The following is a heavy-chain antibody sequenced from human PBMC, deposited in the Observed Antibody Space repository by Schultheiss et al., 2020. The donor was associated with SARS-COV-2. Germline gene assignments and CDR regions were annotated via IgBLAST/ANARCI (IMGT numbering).Heavy chain of an antibody. CDR1: GGSISSSSYY. CDR2: IYYSGST. J-gene: IGHJ6*03. D-gene: IGHD3-3*01. V-gene: IGHV4-39*01. CDR3: ARLSRDRLWSGYYPIYYYYYMDV. Sequence: SETLSLTCTVSGGSISSSSYYWGWIRQPPGKGLEWIGSIYYSGSTYYNPSLKSRVTISVDTSKNQFSLKLSSVTAADTAVYYCARLSRDRLWSGYYPIYYYYYMDVWGKGTTVTVSS.